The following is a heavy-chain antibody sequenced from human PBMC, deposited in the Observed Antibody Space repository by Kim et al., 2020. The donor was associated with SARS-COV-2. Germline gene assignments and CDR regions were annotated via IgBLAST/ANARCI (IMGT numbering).Heavy chain of an antibody. J-gene: IGHJ4*02. CDR2: GST. CDR3: ATTVGYSSS. Sequence: GSTYCNPSLKSRVTISVDTSKNQFSLKLSSVTAAETAVYYCATTVGYSSSWGQGTLVTVSS. D-gene: IGHD6-13*01. V-gene: IGHV4-39*01.